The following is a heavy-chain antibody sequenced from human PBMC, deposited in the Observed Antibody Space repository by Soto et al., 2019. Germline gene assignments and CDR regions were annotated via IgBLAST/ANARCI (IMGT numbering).Heavy chain of an antibody. CDR1: GFIFSSYD. D-gene: IGHD2-15*01. CDR3: ATTYRTCSLSSFDP. J-gene: IGHJ5*02. Sequence: EVQLVESGGGLVQPGGSLRLSCAASGFIFSSYDMNWVRQAPGKGLEWVSYISSGSGNILYADSVKGRFTISRDNAKNSLYQQRNSLRADDTAVYYCATTYRTCSLSSFDPWGQGPMVIVSS. CDR2: ISSGSGNI. V-gene: IGHV3-48*04.